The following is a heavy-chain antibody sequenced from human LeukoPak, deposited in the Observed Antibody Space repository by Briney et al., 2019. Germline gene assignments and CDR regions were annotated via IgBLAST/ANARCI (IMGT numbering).Heavy chain of an antibody. D-gene: IGHD3-22*01. CDR3: AREYNYDSSGASPDAFDI. CDR1: GFTFSDYY. V-gene: IGHV3-11*01. CDR2: ISSSGSTI. Sequence: GGSLRLSCAASGFTFSDYYMSWIRQAPGKGLEWVSYISSSGSTIYYADSVKGRFTISRDNAKNSLYLQMNSLRAEDTAVYYCAREYNYDSSGASPDAFDIWGQGTMVTVSS. J-gene: IGHJ3*02.